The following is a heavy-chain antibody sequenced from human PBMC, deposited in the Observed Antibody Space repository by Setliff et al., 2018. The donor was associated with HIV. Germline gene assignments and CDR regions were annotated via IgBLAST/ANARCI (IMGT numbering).Heavy chain of an antibody. V-gene: IGHV4-38-2*01. CDR3: ARLSTTSRDFDS. Sequence: SETLSLTCAVSGYSISSGYYWGWIRQPPGKGLEWIGSIYHSGSSYYNPSLKSRVTISVDTSKNHFSLNLSSVTAADTAVYYCARLSTTSRDFDSWGQGTLVTVSS. J-gene: IGHJ4*02. CDR2: IYHSGSS. D-gene: IGHD2-2*01. CDR1: GYSISSGYY.